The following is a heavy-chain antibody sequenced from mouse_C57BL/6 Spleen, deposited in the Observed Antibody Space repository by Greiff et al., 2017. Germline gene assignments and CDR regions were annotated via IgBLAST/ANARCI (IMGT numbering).Heavy chain of an antibody. J-gene: IGHJ4*01. CDR2: IYPGSGNT. CDR1: GYTFTDYY. D-gene: IGHD1-1*01. CDR3: ARSASYYYGSSYYGYYAMDY. V-gene: IGHV1-76*01. Sequence: QVQLKQSGAELVRPGASVKLSCKASGYTFTDYYINWVKQRPGQGLEWIARIYPGSGNTYSNEKFKGKATLTAEKSSSTAYMQRSSLPSADSAVYFCARSASYYYGSSYYGYYAMDYWGQGTSVTVSS.